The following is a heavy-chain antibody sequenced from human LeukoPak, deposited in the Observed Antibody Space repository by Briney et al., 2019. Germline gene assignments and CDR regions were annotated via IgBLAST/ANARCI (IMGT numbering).Heavy chain of an antibody. J-gene: IGHJ4*02. CDR3: ARHPAWAAADPYFDY. V-gene: IGHV4-4*02. Sequence: PSETLSLTCAVSGGSISSSNWWSWVRQPPGKGLEWIGEIYHSGSTNYNPSLKSRVTISVDTSKNQFSLKLSSVTAADTAVYYCARHPAWAAADPYFDYWGQGTLVTVSS. D-gene: IGHD6-13*01. CDR1: GGSISSSNW. CDR2: IYHSGST.